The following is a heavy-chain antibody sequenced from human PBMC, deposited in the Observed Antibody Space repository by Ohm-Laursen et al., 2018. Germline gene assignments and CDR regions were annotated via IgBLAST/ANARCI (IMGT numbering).Heavy chain of an antibody. D-gene: IGHD5-24*01. CDR3: ARVSRRDGYNPLDY. CDR1: GGSITSYY. V-gene: IGHV4-59*01. Sequence: GTLSLTCDVSGGSITSYYWSWIRQPPGKGLEWIGYIYYSGSTNYNPSLKSRVTISVDTSKNQFSLKLSSVTAADTAVYYCARVSRRDGYNPLDYWGQGTLVTVSS. J-gene: IGHJ4*02. CDR2: IYYSGST.